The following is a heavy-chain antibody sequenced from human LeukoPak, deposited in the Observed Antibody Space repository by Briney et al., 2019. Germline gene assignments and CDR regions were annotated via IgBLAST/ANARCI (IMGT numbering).Heavy chain of an antibody. CDR3: ARDLSPYYYDSSGYFPDAFDI. Sequence: GGSLRLSCAASGFTFSDYYMSWIRQAPGKGLEWVSYISSSGSTIYYADSVKGRFTISRDNAKNSLYLQMNSLRAEDTAVYYCARDLSPYYYDSSGYFPDAFDIWGQGTIVTVSS. V-gene: IGHV3-11*01. J-gene: IGHJ3*02. CDR2: ISSSGSTI. D-gene: IGHD3-22*01. CDR1: GFTFSDYY.